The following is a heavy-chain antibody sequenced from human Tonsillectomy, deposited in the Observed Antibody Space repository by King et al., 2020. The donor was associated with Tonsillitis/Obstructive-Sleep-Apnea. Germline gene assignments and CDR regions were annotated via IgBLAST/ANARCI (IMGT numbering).Heavy chain of an antibody. Sequence: VQLVESGGGLVQPGGSLRLSCAASRFTFSNYWMHWVRQAPGKGLVWVSRINSDGSSTSYADSVKGRFTIPRDNAKNTLSLQMNSLRAEDTAVYYCARGYYDFWSGYPPDWFDPWGQGTPVTVSS. J-gene: IGHJ5*02. V-gene: IGHV3-74*01. CDR3: ARGYYDFWSGYPPDWFDP. CDR2: INSDGSST. CDR1: RFTFSNYW. D-gene: IGHD3-3*01.